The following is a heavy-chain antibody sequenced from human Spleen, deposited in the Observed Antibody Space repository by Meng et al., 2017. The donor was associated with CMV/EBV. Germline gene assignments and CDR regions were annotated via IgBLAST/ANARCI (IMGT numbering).Heavy chain of an antibody. CDR2: ISGSGGRT. D-gene: IGHD3-9*01. CDR3: ASITSRYDIPDY. Sequence: GGSLRLSCAASGFTFSSYAMSWVRQAPGKGLEWVSAISGSGGRTYYADSVKGRFTISRDNSKNTLYLQMNSLRAEDTAVYYCASITSRYDIPDYWGQGTLVTVSS. CDR1: GFTFSSYA. V-gene: IGHV3-23*01. J-gene: IGHJ4*02.